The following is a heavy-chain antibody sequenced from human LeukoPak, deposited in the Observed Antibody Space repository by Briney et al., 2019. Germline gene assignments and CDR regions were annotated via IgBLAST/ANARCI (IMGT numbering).Heavy chain of an antibody. V-gene: IGHV3-7*01. D-gene: IGHD5-18*01. CDR1: GFTFSSYW. Sequence: GGSLRLSCAASGFTFSSYWMSWVRQAPGKGLEWVPNIKQDGSEKYYVDSVKGRFTISRDNAKNSLYLQMNSLRAEDTAVYYCARGFYSYGLLAFDYWGQGTLVTVSS. CDR2: IKQDGSEK. J-gene: IGHJ4*02. CDR3: ARGFYSYGLLAFDY.